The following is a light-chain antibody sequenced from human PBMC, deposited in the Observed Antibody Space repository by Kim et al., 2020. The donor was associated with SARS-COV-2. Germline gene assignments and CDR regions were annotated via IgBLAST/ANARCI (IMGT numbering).Light chain of an antibody. CDR2: DAS. CDR3: QQYGSSPYT. V-gene: IGKV3-20*01. Sequence: LVPGERATRSCRASQSVVSRFLAWFQQKPGQPPRLLIHDASSRATGIPDRFSGSGSGTDFTLTISRLETEDFAVYYCQQYGSSPYTFGQGTKLEI. J-gene: IGKJ2*01. CDR1: QSVVSRF.